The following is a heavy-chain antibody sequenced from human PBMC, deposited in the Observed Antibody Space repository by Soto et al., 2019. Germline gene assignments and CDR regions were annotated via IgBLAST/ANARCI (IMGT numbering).Heavy chain of an antibody. J-gene: IGHJ4*02. Sequence: PGESLKISCAASGFTFSSYAVHWVRQAPGKGLEWVAVMSYDGSNKYYADSVKGRFTISSDNSKNTLYLQMNSLGTEDTAVYYCARGYCSRPSCSHFDCWGQGTLGTVS. CDR3: ARGYCSRPSCSHFDC. CDR2: MSYDGSNK. D-gene: IGHD2-2*01. V-gene: IGHV3-30-3*01. CDR1: GFTFSSYA.